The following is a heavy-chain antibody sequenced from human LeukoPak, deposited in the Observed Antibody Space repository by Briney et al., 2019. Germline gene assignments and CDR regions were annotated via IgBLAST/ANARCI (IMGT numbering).Heavy chain of an antibody. V-gene: IGHV1-18*01. CDR3: ARDSSGYYYGY. CDR2: ISAYNGYT. Sequence: ASVKVSCKASGYTFTTYGIIWVRQAPGQGLEWTGWISAYNGYTNYAQNFQGRVTMTTDTSTSTAYMELRSLRSDDTAVYYCARDSSGYYYGYWGQGTLVTVSS. CDR1: GYTFTTYG. J-gene: IGHJ4*02. D-gene: IGHD3-22*01.